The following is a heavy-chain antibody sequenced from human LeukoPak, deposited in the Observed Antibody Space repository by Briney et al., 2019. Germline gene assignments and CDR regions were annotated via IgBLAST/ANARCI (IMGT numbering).Heavy chain of an antibody. Sequence: SETLSLTCAVSGGSISSGGYSWSWIRQPPGKGLEWIGYIYHSGSTYYNPSLKSRVTISVDRSKNQFSLKLSSVTAADTAVYYCAREGTLVGATMDLDYWGQGILVTVSS. D-gene: IGHD1-26*01. V-gene: IGHV4-30-2*01. J-gene: IGHJ4*02. CDR1: GGSISSGGYS. CDR3: AREGTLVGATMDLDY. CDR2: IYHSGST.